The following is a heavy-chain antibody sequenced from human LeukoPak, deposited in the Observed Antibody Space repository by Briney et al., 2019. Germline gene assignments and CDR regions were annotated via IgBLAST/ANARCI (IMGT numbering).Heavy chain of an antibody. Sequence: GGTLRLSCAASGFTFSSYGMAWVRQAPGKGLEWVSGMNGNGGRIYYADSVKGRFTISRDNSKNTLYLQMNSLRAEDTAVYYCARARGGAIFGVVIVDYYYYMDVWGKGTTVTVSS. CDR1: GFTFSSYG. J-gene: IGHJ6*03. CDR3: ARARGGAIFGVVIVDYYYYMDV. V-gene: IGHV3-23*01. D-gene: IGHD3-3*01. CDR2: MNGNGGRI.